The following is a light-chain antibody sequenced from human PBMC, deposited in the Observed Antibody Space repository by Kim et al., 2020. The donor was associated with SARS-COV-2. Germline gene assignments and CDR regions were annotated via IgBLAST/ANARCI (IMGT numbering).Light chain of an antibody. Sequence: QTATLTCTGNSNNVGNQGAVWPQQHQGHPPKRLSDRNNDRTSGISERFSASRSGNTASLTITGLQPEDEADYFCSAWDTSLNAAIFGGGTQLTVL. CDR3: SAWDTSLNAAI. V-gene: IGLV10-54*01. CDR2: RNN. CDR1: SNNVGNQG. J-gene: IGLJ2*01.